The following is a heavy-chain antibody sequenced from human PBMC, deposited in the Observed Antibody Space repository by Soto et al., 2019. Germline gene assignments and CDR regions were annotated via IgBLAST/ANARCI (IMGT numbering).Heavy chain of an antibody. J-gene: IGHJ4*02. CDR1: GGSISSYY. V-gene: IGHV4-59*01. D-gene: IGHD6-13*01. CDR3: ARVAPYQRAAIDY. Sequence: SETLSLTCTVSGGSISSYYWSWIRQPPGRGLEWIGYIYYSGSTNYNPSLKSRVTISVDTSKNQFSLKLSSVTAADTAVYYCARVAPYQRAAIDYWGQGTLVTVS. CDR2: IYYSGST.